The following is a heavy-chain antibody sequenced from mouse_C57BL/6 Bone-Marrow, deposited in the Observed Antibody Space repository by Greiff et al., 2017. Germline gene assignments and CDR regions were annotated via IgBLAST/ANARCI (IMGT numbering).Heavy chain of an antibody. Sequence: QVQLQQSGPGLVQPSQSLSITCTVSGFSLTSYGVHWVRQSPGKGLEWLGVIWSGGSTDSTAPFISRLSISKDNSKSQVFFKMSSPQADDAALYYCARSPGSNCGDFDFWGTGTTVTVSS. D-gene: IGHD2-5*01. V-gene: IGHV2-2*01. J-gene: IGHJ1*03. CDR3: ARSPGSNCGDFDF. CDR1: GFSLTSYG. CDR2: IWSGGST.